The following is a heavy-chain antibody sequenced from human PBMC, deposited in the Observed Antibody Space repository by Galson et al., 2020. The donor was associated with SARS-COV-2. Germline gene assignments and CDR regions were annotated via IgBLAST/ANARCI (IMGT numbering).Heavy chain of an antibody. CDR1: GFTFSSYG. Sequence: GGSLRLSCAASGFTFSSYGMHWVRQAPGKGLEWVAVISYDGSNKYYADSVKGRFTISRDNSKNTLYLQMNSLRAEDTAVYYCARDELLYGCLDYWGQGTLVTVSS. CDR2: ISYDGSNK. V-gene: IGHV3-30*19. CDR3: ARDELLYGCLDY. J-gene: IGHJ4*02. D-gene: IGHD1-26*01.